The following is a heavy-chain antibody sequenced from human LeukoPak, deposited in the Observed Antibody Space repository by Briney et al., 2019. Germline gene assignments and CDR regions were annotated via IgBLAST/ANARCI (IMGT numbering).Heavy chain of an antibody. D-gene: IGHD1-26*01. Sequence: GASVKVSCKASGYTFTGYYMHWVRQAPGQGLEWMGWINPNSGGTNYAQKLQGRVTMTTDTSTSTAYMELRSLRSDDPAVYYCARGGSEGAIRYMDVWGNGTTVTVSS. CDR3: ARGGSEGAIRYMDV. CDR2: INPNSGGT. V-gene: IGHV1-2*02. J-gene: IGHJ6*03. CDR1: GYTFTGYY.